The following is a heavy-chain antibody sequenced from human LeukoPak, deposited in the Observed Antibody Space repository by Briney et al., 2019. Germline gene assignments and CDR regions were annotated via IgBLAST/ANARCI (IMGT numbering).Heavy chain of an antibody. CDR2: IIPILGIA. V-gene: IGHV1-69*04. CDR1: GGTFSSYT. J-gene: IGHJ6*02. D-gene: IGHD3-3*01. Sequence: GASVKVSCKPSGGTFSSYTISWVRQAPGEGLEWMGRIIPILGIANYAQKFQGRVTITADKSTSTAYMELSSLRSEDTAVYYCARDWYDFWSGQKEYGMDVWGQGTTVTVSS. CDR3: ARDWYDFWSGQKEYGMDV.